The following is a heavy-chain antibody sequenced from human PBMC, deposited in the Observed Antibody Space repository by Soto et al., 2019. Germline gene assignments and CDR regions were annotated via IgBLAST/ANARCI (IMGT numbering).Heavy chain of an antibody. CDR2: ISPDGGNK. CDR3: ARGLGRPTSRYYYDGREG. Sequence: GGSLRLSCVASGFTFSKYGMHWVRRAPGRGLEWVAVISPDGGNKYYGGSVKGRFAVSRDNSKGSLSLQMNSLRVEDTATYYFARGLGRPTSRYYYDGREGWGRGSTVPVSS. J-gene: IGHJ6*02. D-gene: IGHD2-15*01. V-gene: IGHV3-30*03. CDR1: GFTFSKYG.